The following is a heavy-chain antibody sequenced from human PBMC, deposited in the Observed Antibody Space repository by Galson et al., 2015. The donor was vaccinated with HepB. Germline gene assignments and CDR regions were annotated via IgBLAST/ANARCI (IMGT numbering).Heavy chain of an antibody. CDR3: ARDGELELLTSENIDYYYYMDV. D-gene: IGHD1-7*01. Sequence: SVKVSCKASGYTFTSYAMHWVRQAPGQRLEWMGWINAGNGNTKYSQKFQGRVTITRDTSASTAYMELSSLRSEDTAVYYCARDGELELLTSENIDYYYYMDVWGKGTTVTVSS. J-gene: IGHJ6*03. CDR2: INAGNGNT. CDR1: GYTFTSYA. V-gene: IGHV1-3*01.